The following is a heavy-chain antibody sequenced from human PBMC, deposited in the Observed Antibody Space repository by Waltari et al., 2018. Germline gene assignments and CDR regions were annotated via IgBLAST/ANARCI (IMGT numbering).Heavy chain of an antibody. D-gene: IGHD3-22*01. CDR3: ARGGDSSGYSYFDY. V-gene: IGHV4-34*01. CDR1: GGSFSGYY. Sequence: QVQLQQWGAGLLKPSETLSLTCAVYGGSFSGYYWSWIRQPPGKGLEWIGEINHSGSTNYNPSRKRRVTISVDTSKNQFSLKLSSVTAADTAVYYCARGGDSSGYSYFDYWGQGTLVTVSS. J-gene: IGHJ4*02. CDR2: INHSGST.